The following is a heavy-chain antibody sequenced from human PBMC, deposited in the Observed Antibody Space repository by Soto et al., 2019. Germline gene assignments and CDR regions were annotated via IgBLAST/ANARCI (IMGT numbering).Heavy chain of an antibody. J-gene: IGHJ4*02. D-gene: IGHD3-22*01. CDR1: GYSFINYY. Sequence: QVQLVQSGAEVKKPGASVKVSCKASGYSFINYYMHWVRQAPGQGLEWMGVIIPNGGSTTYAQNFQGRVTMTRDTSTSTVYMELSSLRSEDTAVYYCVRDGPHYYDSSGYQPDYRGQGTLVTVSS. CDR3: VRDGPHYYDSSGYQPDY. V-gene: IGHV1-46*01. CDR2: IIPNGGST.